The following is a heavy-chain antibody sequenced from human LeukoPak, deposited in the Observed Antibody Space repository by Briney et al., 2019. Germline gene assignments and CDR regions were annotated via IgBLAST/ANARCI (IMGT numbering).Heavy chain of an antibody. CDR2: INHSGST. CDR3: ARGPHIVVVTAARYNWFDP. V-gene: IGHV4-34*01. CDR1: GGSFSGYY. D-gene: IGHD2-21*02. Sequence: SETLSLTCAVYGGSFSGYYWSWIRQPPGKGLEWIGEINHSGSTNYNPSLKSRVTISVDTSKNQFSLKLSSVTAADTAVYYCARGPHIVVVTAARYNWFDPWGQGTLVTVSS. J-gene: IGHJ5*02.